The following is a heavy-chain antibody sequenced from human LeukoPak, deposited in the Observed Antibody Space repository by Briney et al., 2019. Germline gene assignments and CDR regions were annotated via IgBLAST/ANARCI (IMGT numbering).Heavy chain of an antibody. V-gene: IGHV3-7*01. D-gene: IGHD2-15*01. CDR2: IKQKGSEQ. J-gene: IGHJ4*02. CDR3: NTVVAELDF. CDR1: GFTFSSDW. Sequence: PGGSLRLSCAASGFTFSSDWMSWVRQAPGRGLDWVANIKQKGSEQYYGESVKGRFTISKDNVNNSVYLQMKGQRGEYMGVYHCNTVVAELDFWGQGPRVTVSS.